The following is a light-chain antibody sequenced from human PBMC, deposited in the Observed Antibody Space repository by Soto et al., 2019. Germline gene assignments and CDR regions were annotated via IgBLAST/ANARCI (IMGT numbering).Light chain of an antibody. CDR3: SSYTDRNNLV. CDR1: SSDIDGYNS. J-gene: IGLJ1*01. V-gene: IGLV2-8*01. Sequence: QSALTQSPSASGSPGQSVTISCTGTSSDIDGYNSVSWYQQHPGKAPKVMIYDVSKRPSGVPDRFSGSKSGNTASLTVSALQAEDEADYYCSSYTDRNNLVFGTGTKLTVL. CDR2: DVS.